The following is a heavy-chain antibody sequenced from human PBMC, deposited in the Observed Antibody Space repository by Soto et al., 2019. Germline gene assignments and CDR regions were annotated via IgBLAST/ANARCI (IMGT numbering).Heavy chain of an antibody. CDR2: INPATGAA. D-gene: IGHD3-3*01. J-gene: IGHJ3*02. CDR1: GYPVTAYY. Sequence: QLHLVQSGAVVKKPGASVTVSCSASGYPVTAYYMHWVRQAPGRGLEWMGGINPATGAAKYTQTLQGRGNLARDPAKSSGLMELSGLDFWGPALFFFAGGGGVGVAGSAAFDMWGQGTLVTVSS. CDR3: AGGGGVGVAGSAAFDM. V-gene: IGHV1-2*02.